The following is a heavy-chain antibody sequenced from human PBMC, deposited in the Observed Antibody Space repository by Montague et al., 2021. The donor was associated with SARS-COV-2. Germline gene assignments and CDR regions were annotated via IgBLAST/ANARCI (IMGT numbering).Heavy chain of an antibody. D-gene: IGHD6-13*01. V-gene: IGHV4-39*01. CDR2: SGNT. Sequence: SGNTYYNPSLKSRVTISVDTSKNQFSLKLSSVTAADTAMFYCARAFIAAAGTTSFDYWGHGTLVAISS. J-gene: IGHJ4*01. CDR3: ARAFIAAAGTTSFDY.